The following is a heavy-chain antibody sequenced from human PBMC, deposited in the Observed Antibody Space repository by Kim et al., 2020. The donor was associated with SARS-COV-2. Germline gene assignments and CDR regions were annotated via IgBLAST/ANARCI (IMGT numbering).Heavy chain of an antibody. CDR1: GFTFSSYG. J-gene: IGHJ6*02. CDR2: IWYDGSNK. Sequence: GGSLRLSCAASGFTFSSYGMHWVRQAPGKGLEWVAVIWYDGSNKYYADSVKGRFTISRDNSKNTLYLQMNRLRAEDTAVYYCARDLGMGSSLYYYYGMDVWGQETTVTVSS. CDR3: ARDLGMGSSLYYYYGMDV. V-gene: IGHV3-33*01. D-gene: IGHD2-15*01.